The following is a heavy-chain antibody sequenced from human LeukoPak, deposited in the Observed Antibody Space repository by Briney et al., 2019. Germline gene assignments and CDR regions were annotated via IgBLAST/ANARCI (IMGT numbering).Heavy chain of an antibody. V-gene: IGHV4-30-2*01. J-gene: IGHJ5*02. Sequence: SQTLSLTCTVSGGSISSGGYYWSWIRQPPGKGLEWIGYIYHSGSTYYNPSLKSRVTISVDRSKNQFSLKLSSVTAADTAVYYCARTFPGYSYGSVWFDPWGQGTLVTVSS. CDR3: ARTFPGYSYGSVWFDP. CDR1: GGSISSGGYY. CDR2: IYHSGST. D-gene: IGHD5-18*01.